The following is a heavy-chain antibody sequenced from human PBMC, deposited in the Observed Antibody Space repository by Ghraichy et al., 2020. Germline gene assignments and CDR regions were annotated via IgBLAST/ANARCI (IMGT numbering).Heavy chain of an antibody. V-gene: IGHV3-7*03. CDR1: GFTFRSYW. D-gene: IGHD3-16*01. J-gene: IGHJ5*02. CDR2: IMQDGTEK. CDR3: ARDLFGPGGVSGFDP. Sequence: GGSLRLSCAASGFTFRSYWMSWVRQAPGKGLEWVANIMQDGTEKHYVDSVKGRFTISRDNAKNSVYLQMNSLRAEDTAVYYCARDLFGPGGVSGFDPWAREPWSPSPQ.